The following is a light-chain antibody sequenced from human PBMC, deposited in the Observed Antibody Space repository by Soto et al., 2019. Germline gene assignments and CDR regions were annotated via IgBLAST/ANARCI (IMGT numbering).Light chain of an antibody. Sequence: QSALTQPRSVSGSPGQSVTISCTGTSSDVGGYDSVSWYQHNAGKAPKLIIYDVTQRPSGMPDRFSGPKSGNTASLTISGLQADDEGDYHCCSYADTCFNGFGSGTK. J-gene: IGLJ1*01. CDR2: DVT. CDR1: SSDVGGYDS. V-gene: IGLV2-11*01. CDR3: CSYADTCFNG.